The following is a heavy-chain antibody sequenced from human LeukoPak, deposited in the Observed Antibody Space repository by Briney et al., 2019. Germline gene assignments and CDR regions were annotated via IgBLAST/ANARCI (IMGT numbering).Heavy chain of an antibody. CDR3: ARDARGYSYGYYAFDI. CDR1: GGSISSYY. V-gene: IGHV4-59*01. J-gene: IGHJ3*02. D-gene: IGHD5-18*01. CDR2: TYYSGST. Sequence: PSETLSLTCTVSGGSISSYYWSWIRQPPGKGLEWIGYTYYSGSTNYNPSLKSRVTISVDTSKNQFSLKLSSVTAADTAVYYCARDARGYSYGYYAFDIWGQGTMVTVSS.